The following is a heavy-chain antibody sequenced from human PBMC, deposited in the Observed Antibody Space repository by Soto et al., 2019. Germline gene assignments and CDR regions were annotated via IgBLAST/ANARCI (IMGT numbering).Heavy chain of an antibody. J-gene: IGHJ6*02. Sequence: PGGSLRLSCAASGFTFSSYWMHWVRQAPGKGLVWVSRINSDGRSTSYADSVKGRFTISRDNAKNTLYLHMNSLRAEDTAVYYCAREEGAAFYYDGIDGWGQGTTVTVSS. V-gene: IGHV3-74*01. CDR2: INSDGRST. CDR1: GFTFSSYW. CDR3: AREEGAAFYYDGIDG.